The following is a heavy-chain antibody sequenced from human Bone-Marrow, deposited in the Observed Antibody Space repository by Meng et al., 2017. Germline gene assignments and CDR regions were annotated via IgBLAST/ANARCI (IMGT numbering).Heavy chain of an antibody. J-gene: IGHJ4*02. Sequence: SLKISCAASGFTFDDYAMHWVRQAPGKGLEWVSGISWNSGSIGYADSVKGRFTISRDNAKNSLYLQMNSLRAEDTALYYCARDLRKVRGVRGFDYWGQGTLVTVSS. CDR2: ISWNSGSI. CDR1: GFTFDDYA. CDR3: ARDLRKVRGVRGFDY. D-gene: IGHD3-10*01. V-gene: IGHV3-9*01.